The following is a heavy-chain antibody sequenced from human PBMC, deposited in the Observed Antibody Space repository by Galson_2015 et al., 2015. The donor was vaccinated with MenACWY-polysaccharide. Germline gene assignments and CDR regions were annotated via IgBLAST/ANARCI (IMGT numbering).Heavy chain of an antibody. V-gene: IGHV3-72*01. D-gene: IGHD1-26*01. CDR3: VRAMGNGRNFDY. CDR2: IRGKANSYST. CDR1: GFTFSTYA. Sequence: SLRLSCAASGFTFSTYAMHWVRQAPGKGLEWVGRIRGKANSYSTEYAASVKDRFTISRDDSKNSLNLQMNSLKTEDTAVYYCVRAMGNGRNFDYWGQGTLVTVSS. J-gene: IGHJ4*02.